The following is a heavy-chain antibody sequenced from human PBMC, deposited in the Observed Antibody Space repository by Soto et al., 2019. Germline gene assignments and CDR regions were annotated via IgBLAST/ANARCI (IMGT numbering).Heavy chain of an antibody. V-gene: IGHV5-10-1*01. CDR2: IDPSDSYT. D-gene: IGHD2-21*01. CDR1: GYEFTNYW. Sequence: GESLKISCEGSGYEFTNYWINWVRQMPGKGLEWMGRIDPSDSYTNYNPSFQGHVTFLVDQSLSTAYVQWSSLKASDTAMYLCGRQGVDGYHIEYWGQGARVRVS. CDR3: GRQGVDGYHIEY. J-gene: IGHJ4*02.